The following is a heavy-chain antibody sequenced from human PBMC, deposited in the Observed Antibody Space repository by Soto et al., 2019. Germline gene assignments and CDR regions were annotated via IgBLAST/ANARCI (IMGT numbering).Heavy chain of an antibody. CDR2: ISAYNGNT. D-gene: IGHD3-10*01. CDR1: GYTFTSYG. Sequence: ASVKVSCKASGYTFTSYGISWVRQAPGQGLEWMGWISAYNGNTNYAQKLQGRVTMTTDTSTSTAYMELRSLRSDDTAVYYCARVRRWFGELLNGNYYYGMDVWGQGTTVTVSS. J-gene: IGHJ6*02. V-gene: IGHV1-18*01. CDR3: ARVRRWFGELLNGNYYYGMDV.